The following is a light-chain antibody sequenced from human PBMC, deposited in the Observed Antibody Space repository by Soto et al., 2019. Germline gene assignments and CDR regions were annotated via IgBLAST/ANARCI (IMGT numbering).Light chain of an antibody. CDR2: AAS. Sequence: AIRMTQSPSSFSASTGDSVTITCRASQGISSYLAWYQQKPGKAPKLLIYAASTLQSGVPSRFSGSGSGTDFTLTISCLQSEDFATYYCQQYYSYLTFGGGTKV. CDR1: QGISSY. V-gene: IGKV1-8*01. CDR3: QQYYSYLT. J-gene: IGKJ4*01.